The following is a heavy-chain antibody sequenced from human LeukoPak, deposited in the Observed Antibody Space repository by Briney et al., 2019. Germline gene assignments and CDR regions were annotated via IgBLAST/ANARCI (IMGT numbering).Heavy chain of an antibody. Sequence: SETLSLSCAVYGGSFSGYYWSWIRQPPGKGLEWIGEINHSGSTNYNPSLKSRVTISVDTSKNQFSLNLSSVTAADTAVYYCARRTPHCTNGVCYGYYYYGMDVWGQGTTVTVSS. J-gene: IGHJ6*02. D-gene: IGHD2-8*01. CDR2: INHSGST. V-gene: IGHV4-34*01. CDR1: GGSFSGYY. CDR3: ARRTPHCTNGVCYGYYYYGMDV.